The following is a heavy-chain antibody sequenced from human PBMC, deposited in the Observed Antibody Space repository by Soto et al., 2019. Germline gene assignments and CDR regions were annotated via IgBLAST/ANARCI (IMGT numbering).Heavy chain of an antibody. V-gene: IGHV1-18*01. CDR3: ARVPPDDSSGWYYFDY. CDR1: GYTFASYG. CDR2: ISAYNGNT. J-gene: IGHJ4*02. Sequence: GASVKVSCKASGYTFASYGISWVRQAPGQGLEWMGWISAYNGNTNYAQKLQGRVTMTTDTSTSTAYMELRSLRSDDTAVYYCARVPPDDSSGWYYFDYWGQGTLVTVSS. D-gene: IGHD6-19*01.